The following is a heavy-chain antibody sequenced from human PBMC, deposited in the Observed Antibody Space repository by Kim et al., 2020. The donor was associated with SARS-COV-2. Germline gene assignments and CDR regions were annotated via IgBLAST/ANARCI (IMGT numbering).Heavy chain of an antibody. CDR3: ARVSAFGYSSGWANFDY. D-gene: IGHD6-19*01. V-gene: IGHV1-18*01. J-gene: IGHJ4*02. Sequence: LQGRVTMTTDTSTSTAYMELRSLRSDDTAVYYCARVSAFGYSSGWANFDYWGQGTLVTVSS.